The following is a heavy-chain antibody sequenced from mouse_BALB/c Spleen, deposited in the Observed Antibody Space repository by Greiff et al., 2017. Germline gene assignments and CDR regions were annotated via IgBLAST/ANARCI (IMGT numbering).Heavy chain of an antibody. CDR3: AREGGYYYGSRGDWYFDV. J-gene: IGHJ1*01. CDR2: ISYSGST. D-gene: IGHD1-1*01. Sequence: EVQLQQSGPGLVKPSQSLSLTCTVTGYSITSDYAWNWIRQLPGNKQELMSYISYSGSTSYNPSLKSRITITLDTSKNQFFMQLNSVTTEDTATYYCAREGGYYYGSRGDWYFDVWGAGTPVTVSA. CDR1: GYSITSDYA. V-gene: IGHV3-2*02.